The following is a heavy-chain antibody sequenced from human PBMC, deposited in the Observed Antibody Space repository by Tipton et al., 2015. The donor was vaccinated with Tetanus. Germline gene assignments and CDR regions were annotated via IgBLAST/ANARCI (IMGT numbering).Heavy chain of an antibody. CDR1: GGSFGHYY. D-gene: IGHD2-2*01. Sequence: GLVKPSETLSLTCVVYGGSFGHYYWTWIRQPPGKGLEWIGEINHDGRSTYTPSLKSRVTISVDTSKNQFSLKLSSVTAADTAVYYCARQCVVPAAENDYGDNAFDSWGQGTLVTVSS. CDR3: ARQCVVPAAENDYGDNAFDS. V-gene: IGHV4-34*01. CDR2: INHDGRS. J-gene: IGHJ4*02.